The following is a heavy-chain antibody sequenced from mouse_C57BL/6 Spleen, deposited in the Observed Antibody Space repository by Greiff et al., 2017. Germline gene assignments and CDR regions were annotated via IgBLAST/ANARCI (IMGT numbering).Heavy chain of an antibody. J-gene: IGHJ2*01. D-gene: IGHD1-1*01. CDR1: GYTFTSYT. CDR2: INPSSGYT. CDR3: ARGAVVECFDY. V-gene: IGHV1-4*01. Sequence: QVQLQQSGAELARPGASVKMSCKASGYTFTSYTMHWVKQRPGQGLEWIGYINPSSGYTKYNQKFKDKATLTADKSSSTAYMQLSSLTSEDSAVYYCARGAVVECFDYWGQGTTLTVSS.